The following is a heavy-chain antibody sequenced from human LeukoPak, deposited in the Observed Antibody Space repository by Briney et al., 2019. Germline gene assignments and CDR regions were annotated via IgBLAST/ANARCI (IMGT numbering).Heavy chain of an antibody. J-gene: IGHJ6*03. D-gene: IGHD2-2*01. CDR1: GFTFSSYW. CDR3: AREFTKYQLLLRYYYYYYMDV. V-gene: IGHV3-7*01. Sequence: PGGSLRLSCAASGFTFSSYWMSWVRQAPGKGLEWVANIKQDGSEKYYVDSVKGRFTISRDNAKNSLYLQMNSLRAEDTAVYYCAREFTKYQLLLRYYYYYYMDVWGKGTTDTVSS. CDR2: IKQDGSEK.